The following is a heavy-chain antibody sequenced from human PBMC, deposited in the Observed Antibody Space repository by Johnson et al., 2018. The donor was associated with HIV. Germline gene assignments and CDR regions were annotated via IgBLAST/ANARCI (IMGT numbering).Heavy chain of an antibody. CDR3: ARDRFGSGRPNAFDI. Sequence: VQLVESGGGLVQPGRSLRLSCAASGCTFDDYAMHWVRQAPGKGLEWVSGISRNSGSIGYADSVKGRFTISRDNAKNSLYLQMNSLRAEDTALYYCARDRFGSGRPNAFDIWGQGTMVTVSS. D-gene: IGHD3-10*01. CDR2: ISRNSGSI. V-gene: IGHV3-9*01. J-gene: IGHJ3*02. CDR1: GCTFDDYA.